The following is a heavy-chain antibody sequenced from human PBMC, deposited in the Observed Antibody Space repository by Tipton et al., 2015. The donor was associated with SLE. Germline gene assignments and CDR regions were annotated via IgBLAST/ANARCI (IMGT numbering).Heavy chain of an antibody. Sequence: SCAASGFTFSSYAISWVRQAPGQGLEWMGGIIPIFGTANYAQKFQGRVTITADESTSTAYMELSSLRSEDTAVYYCARGRSSGWYDYWGQGTLVTVSS. CDR2: IIPIFGTA. J-gene: IGHJ4*02. D-gene: IGHD6-19*01. CDR1: GFTFSSYA. CDR3: ARGRSSGWYDY. V-gene: IGHV1-69*01.